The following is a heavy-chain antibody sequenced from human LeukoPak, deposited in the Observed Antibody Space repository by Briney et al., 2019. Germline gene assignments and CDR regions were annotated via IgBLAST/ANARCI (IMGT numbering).Heavy chain of an antibody. J-gene: IGHJ5*02. CDR3: ARVRVGANYEWRLGFDP. CDR1: GGTFSSYA. D-gene: IGHD1-7*01. CDR2: IIPIFGTA. V-gene: IGHV1-69*05. Sequence: SVKVSCKASGGTFSSYAISWVRQAPGQGLEWMGGIIPIFGTANYAQKFQGRVTITTDESTSTAYMELSSLRSEDTAVYYCARVRVGANYEWRLGFDPWGQGTLVTVSS.